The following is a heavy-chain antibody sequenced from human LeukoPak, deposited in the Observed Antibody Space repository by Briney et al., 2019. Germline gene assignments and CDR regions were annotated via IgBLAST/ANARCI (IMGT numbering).Heavy chain of an antibody. CDR1: GYSISSGYY. D-gene: IGHD4-17*01. Sequence: SETLSLTCAVSGYSISSGYYWGWIRQPPGKGLEWIGSIYHSGSTYYNPSPKSRVTISVDTSKNQFSLKLSSVTAADTAVYYCARQYDYGFWFDPWGQGTLVTVSS. V-gene: IGHV4-38-2*01. CDR3: ARQYDYGFWFDP. J-gene: IGHJ5*02. CDR2: IYHSGST.